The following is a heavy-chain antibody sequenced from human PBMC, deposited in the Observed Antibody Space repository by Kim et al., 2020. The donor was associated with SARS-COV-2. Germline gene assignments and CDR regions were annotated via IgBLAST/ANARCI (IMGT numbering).Heavy chain of an antibody. D-gene: IGHD3-22*01. CDR2: INTANGKT. CDR3: ARGGPYHDSSGYRIYYFDY. CDR1: GYTFTNYA. V-gene: IGHV1-18*01. Sequence: ASVKVSCKASGYTFTNYAITWVRQAPGQGLEWMGFINTANGKTNYAQKFQGRVTMTTDTSTRIAYMELGSLRSDDTAVYYCARGGPYHDSSGYRIYYFDYWGQGSLVTVSS. J-gene: IGHJ4*02.